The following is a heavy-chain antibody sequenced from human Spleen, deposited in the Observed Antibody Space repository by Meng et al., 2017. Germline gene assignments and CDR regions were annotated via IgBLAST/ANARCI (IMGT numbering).Heavy chain of an antibody. CDR1: GGSFSGYY. J-gene: IGHJ6*02. CDR3: ARGVAGYGMDV. CDR2: INHSGST. V-gene: IGHV4-34*01. Sequence: SETLSLTCAVYGGSFSGYYWSWIRQPPGKGLEWIGEINHSGSTNYNPSLKSRVTISVDTSKNQFPLKLSSVTAADTAVDYCARGVAGYGMDVWGQGTTVTVSS.